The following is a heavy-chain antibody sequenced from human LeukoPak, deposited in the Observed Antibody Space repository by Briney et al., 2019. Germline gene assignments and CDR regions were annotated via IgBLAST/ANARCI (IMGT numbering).Heavy chain of an antibody. Sequence: GASVKVSCTASGYTLTGYYMHWVRQAPGQGPEWMGWINPNSGGTNYAQTFQGRVTMTRDTSISTAYMELSRLRSDDTAVYYCARSTPPDDIVLMDDAFDIWGQGTMVTVSS. CDR1: GYTLTGYY. CDR3: ARSTPPDDIVLMDDAFDI. D-gene: IGHD2-8*01. CDR2: INPNSGGT. V-gene: IGHV1-2*02. J-gene: IGHJ3*02.